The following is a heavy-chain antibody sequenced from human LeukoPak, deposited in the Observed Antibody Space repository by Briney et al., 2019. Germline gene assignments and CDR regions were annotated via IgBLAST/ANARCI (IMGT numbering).Heavy chain of an antibody. CDR3: ARLMGRQLTRGHYFDY. CDR2: IYPTNSDT. J-gene: IGHJ4*02. Sequence: GESLKISCKGSGYSFTKRWIGWVRQMPGKGLEWMGSIYPTNSDTRYSPSFQGQVTISADKSISTAYLQWSSLKASDTAMYYCARLMGRQLTRGHYFDYWGQGALVTVSS. D-gene: IGHD1-1*01. CDR1: GYSFTKRW. V-gene: IGHV5-51*01.